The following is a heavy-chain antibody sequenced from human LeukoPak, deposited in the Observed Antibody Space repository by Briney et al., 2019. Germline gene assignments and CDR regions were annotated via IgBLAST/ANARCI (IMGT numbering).Heavy chain of an antibody. J-gene: IGHJ6*03. CDR1: GGSFSGYF. Sequence: PSETLSLTCAVYGGSFSGYFYTWIRQPPGKGLEWIGEINHSGSTNYNPSLKSRVTMSGDTSKNQFSLKLSSVTAADTAVYYCARGPLWIGYLLGSYMDVWGKGTTVNVSS. CDR2: INHSGST. D-gene: IGHD3-3*01. V-gene: IGHV4-34*01. CDR3: ARGPLWIGYLLGSYMDV.